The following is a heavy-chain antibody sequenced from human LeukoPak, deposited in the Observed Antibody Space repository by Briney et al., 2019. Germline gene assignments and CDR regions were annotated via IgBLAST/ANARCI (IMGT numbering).Heavy chain of an antibody. V-gene: IGHV3-21*04. D-gene: IGHD1-14*01. J-gene: IGHJ3*02. Sequence: GGSLRLSCAASGFSFSTSTMNWVRQAPGKGLEWISSIGKTSRDMYYADSVRGRFTISRDNAKNSLFLLMDSLRAEDTAVYYCAKGRNEVLAAFDIWGQGTMVTVSS. CDR1: GFSFSTST. CDR3: AKGRNEVLAAFDI. CDR2: IGKTSRDM.